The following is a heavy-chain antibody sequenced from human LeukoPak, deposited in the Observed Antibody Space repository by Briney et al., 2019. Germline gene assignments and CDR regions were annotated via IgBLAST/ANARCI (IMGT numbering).Heavy chain of an antibody. CDR2: ISISSTYI. V-gene: IGHV3-21*04. D-gene: IGHD3-10*02. CDR3: AELGITMIGGV. Sequence: GGSLRLSCAASGFTLRSYSMNWVRQAPGKGLEWVSSISISSTYIYYGDSVKGRFTISRDNSKNTLYLQMNSLRADDTAVYYCAELGITMIGGVWGKGTTVTISS. CDR1: GFTLRSYS. J-gene: IGHJ6*04.